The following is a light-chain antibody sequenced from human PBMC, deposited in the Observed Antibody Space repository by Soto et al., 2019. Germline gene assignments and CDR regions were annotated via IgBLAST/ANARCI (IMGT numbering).Light chain of an antibody. Sequence: QSVLTQPASVSGSPGQSITISCTGTSSDVVGYNYVSWYQQHPGKAPKLMIYDVSNRPSGVSNRFSGSKSGNTASLTISGLQAEDEADYYCSSYTISSTLFYVFGTGTKVTVL. J-gene: IGLJ1*01. V-gene: IGLV2-14*01. CDR3: SSYTISSTLFYV. CDR2: DVS. CDR1: SSDVVGYNY.